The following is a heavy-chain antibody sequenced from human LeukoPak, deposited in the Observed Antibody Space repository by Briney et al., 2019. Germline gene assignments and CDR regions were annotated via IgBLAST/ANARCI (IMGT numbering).Heavy chain of an antibody. CDR1: GFMFSSYS. D-gene: IGHD3-22*01. J-gene: IGHJ3*01. V-gene: IGHV3-48*01. Sequence: GGSLRLSCAASGFMFSSYSVNWVRQAPGKGLEWGSYISSSSSTIYYADSVKGRFTISRDNAKNSLYLQMNSLRAEDTAVYYCARDHHRRLYDSQARDTFDLWGQGTMVTVSS. CDR2: ISSSSSTI. CDR3: ARDHHRRLYDSQARDTFDL.